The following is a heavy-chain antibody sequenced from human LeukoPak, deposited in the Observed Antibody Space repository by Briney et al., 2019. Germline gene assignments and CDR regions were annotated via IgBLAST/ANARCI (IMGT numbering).Heavy chain of an antibody. CDR1: GCSISSYY. CDR2: IYYSGNT. J-gene: IGHJ4*02. D-gene: IGHD3-22*01. Sequence: SETLSLTCTVSGCSISSYYWSWIRQPPGKGLEWIGYIYYSGNTDYNPSLKSRVTISVDRSKNQFSLKLSSVTAADTAVYYCTKQYYYDSSGYFGYWGQGTLVTVSS. V-gene: IGHV4-59*01. CDR3: TKQYYYDSSGYFGY.